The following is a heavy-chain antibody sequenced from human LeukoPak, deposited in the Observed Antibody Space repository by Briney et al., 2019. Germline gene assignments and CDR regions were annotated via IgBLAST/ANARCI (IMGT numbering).Heavy chain of an antibody. J-gene: IGHJ5*02. CDR2: INPNSGGT. CDR3: ARERIVANNWFDP. Sequence: EASVKVSCKASGYTFTGYYMHWVRQAPGQGLEWMGWINPNSGGTNYAQKFQGRVTMTRDTSISTAYMELSTLRSDDTAVYYCARERIVANNWFDPWGQGTLVTVSS. V-gene: IGHV1-2*02. CDR1: GYTFTGYY. D-gene: IGHD2-15*01.